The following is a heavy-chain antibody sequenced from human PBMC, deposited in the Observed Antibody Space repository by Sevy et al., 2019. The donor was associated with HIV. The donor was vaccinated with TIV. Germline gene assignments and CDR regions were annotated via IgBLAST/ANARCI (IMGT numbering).Heavy chain of an antibody. D-gene: IGHD3-22*01. CDR1: GYTFTGYY. CDR2: INPNSGGT. CDR3: ASYHYYDSSGYYYTYYYYGMDV. J-gene: IGHJ6*02. Sequence: ASVKVSCKASGYTFTGYYMHWVRQAPGQGLEWMGWINPNSGGTNYAQMFQGRVTMTRDTSISTAYMERSRLRSDETAVYYCASYHYYDSSGYYYTYYYYGMDVWGQGTTVTVSS. V-gene: IGHV1-2*02.